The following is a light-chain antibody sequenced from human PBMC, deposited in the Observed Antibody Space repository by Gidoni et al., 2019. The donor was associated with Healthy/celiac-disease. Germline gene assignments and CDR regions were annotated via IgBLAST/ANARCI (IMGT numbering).Light chain of an antibody. J-gene: IGLJ1*01. CDR3: AAWDDSLSGRYV. V-gene: IGLV1-47*01. CDR2: RNN. Sequence: HSVPTPPSSASGTPGQRVTIPCSGSSSNIGNNYVYWYQQPPGTAPKLLIYRNNQRPSGVPDRFSGSKSGTSASLAISGLRSEDEADYYCAAWDDSLSGRYVFGTGTKVTVL. CDR1: SSNIGNNY.